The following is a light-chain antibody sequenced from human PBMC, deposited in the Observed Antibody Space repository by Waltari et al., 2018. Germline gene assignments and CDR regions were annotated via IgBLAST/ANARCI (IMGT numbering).Light chain of an antibody. J-gene: IGKJ1*01. CDR2: GAS. CDR1: QSVSSSY. Sequence: EIVLTQSPGTLSLSPGERATLSCRASQSVSSSYFAWYQEKPGQAPRVRFHGASNRATGSPDRFSGSGSGTDFTLTISRLEPEDFAVYYCQQYGSSPWTFGQGTKVEIK. V-gene: IGKV3-20*01. CDR3: QQYGSSPWT.